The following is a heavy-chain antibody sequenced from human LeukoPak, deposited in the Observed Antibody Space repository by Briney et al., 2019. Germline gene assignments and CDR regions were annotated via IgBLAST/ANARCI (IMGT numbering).Heavy chain of an antibody. D-gene: IGHD3-10*01. J-gene: IGHJ6*02. Sequence: TASETLSLTCSVSGGSINSGGSSWNWIRQPPGKGLEWIGYIYYSGSTNYNPSLKSRVTISVDTSKNQFSLKLSSVTAADTAVYYCARGYYQVDYYGLDVWGQGTTVTVSS. V-gene: IGHV4-61*08. CDR3: ARGYYQVDYYGLDV. CDR2: IYYSGST. CDR1: GGSINSGGSS.